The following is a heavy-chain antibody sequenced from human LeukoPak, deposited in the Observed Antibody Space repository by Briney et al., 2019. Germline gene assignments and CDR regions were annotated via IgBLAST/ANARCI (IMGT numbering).Heavy chain of an antibody. Sequence: GGSLRLSCAASGFTFSSYGMHWVRQAPGKGLEWVAVISYDGSNKYYADSVKGRFTISRDNSKNTLYLQMNSLRAEDTAVYYCAKIHRGSGSYFAYWYFDLWGRGTLVTVSS. J-gene: IGHJ2*01. CDR3: AKIHRGSGSYFAYWYFDL. V-gene: IGHV3-30*18. CDR1: GFTFSSYG. CDR2: ISYDGSNK. D-gene: IGHD3-10*01.